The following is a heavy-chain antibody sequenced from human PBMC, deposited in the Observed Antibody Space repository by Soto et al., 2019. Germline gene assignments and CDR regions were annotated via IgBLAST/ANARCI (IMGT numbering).Heavy chain of an antibody. CDR2: ISYDGINK. J-gene: IGHJ3*02. D-gene: IGHD3-16*01. Sequence: QVQLVESGGGVVQPGRSLRLSCAASGFTFSSYAMHWVRQAPGKGLEWVAVISYDGINKYYADSVKGRFTISRDNSTNTLYLQMNSLRAEDTAVYYCARRAPSPYEGDAFDIWGQGTMVTVSS. CDR3: ARRAPSPYEGDAFDI. V-gene: IGHV3-30-3*01. CDR1: GFTFSSYA.